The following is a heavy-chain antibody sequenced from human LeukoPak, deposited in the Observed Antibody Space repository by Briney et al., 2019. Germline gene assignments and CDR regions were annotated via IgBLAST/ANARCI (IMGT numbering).Heavy chain of an antibody. V-gene: IGHV3-33*01. CDR2: IWSDGSNQ. CDR3: ARDAQRGFDYSNSLKY. Sequence: GGSLRLSCAASGFTFSHYAFHWVRQAPGKGLEWVAVIWSDGSNQYYGNSVKGRFIIYRDDSQKTVYLQMNSLRAEDTAVYYCARDAQRGFDYSNSLKYWGQGSLVTVYS. D-gene: IGHD4-11*01. J-gene: IGHJ4*02. CDR1: GFTFSHYA.